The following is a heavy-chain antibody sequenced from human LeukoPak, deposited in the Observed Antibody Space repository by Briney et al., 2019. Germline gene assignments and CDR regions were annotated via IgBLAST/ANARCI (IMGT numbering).Heavy chain of an antibody. CDR3: ARGRGGLRFLEWYPDAFDI. V-gene: IGHV3-21*01. CDR1: GFTFSSYS. CDR2: ISSSSSYI. D-gene: IGHD3-3*01. Sequence: GGSLRLSCAASGFTFSSYSMNCVRQAPGKGLECVSSISSSSSYIYYADSVKGRFTISRDNAKNSLYLQMNSLRAEDTAVYYCARGRGGLRFLEWYPDAFDIWGQGTMVTVSS. J-gene: IGHJ3*02.